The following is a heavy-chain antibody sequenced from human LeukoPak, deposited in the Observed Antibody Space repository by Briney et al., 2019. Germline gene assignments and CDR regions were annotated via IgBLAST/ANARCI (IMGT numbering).Heavy chain of an antibody. Sequence: GGSLRLSCAASGFTFSSYAMHWVRQAPGKGLEWVSVIYSCGTTYYTDSVKGRFTISRDSSKNTLYLQMNSLRAEDTAVYYCARGFARGFDYWGQGTLVTVSS. D-gene: IGHD6-6*01. CDR3: ARGFARGFDY. J-gene: IGHJ4*02. CDR2: IYSCGTT. V-gene: IGHV3-53*01. CDR1: GFTFSSYA.